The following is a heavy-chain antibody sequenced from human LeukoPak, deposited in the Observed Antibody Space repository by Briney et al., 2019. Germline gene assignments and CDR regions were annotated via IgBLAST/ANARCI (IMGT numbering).Heavy chain of an antibody. Sequence: SQTLSLTCTVSGGSISSGGYYWSWIRQHPGKGLEWIGYIYYSGSTYYNPSLKSRVTISVDTSKNQFSLKLSSVTAADPAVYYCAREPYCGGDCYSGVFDWGQGTLVTVSS. CDR3: AREPYCGGDCYSGVFD. J-gene: IGHJ4*02. CDR2: IYYSGST. D-gene: IGHD2-21*02. V-gene: IGHV4-31*03. CDR1: GGSISSGGYY.